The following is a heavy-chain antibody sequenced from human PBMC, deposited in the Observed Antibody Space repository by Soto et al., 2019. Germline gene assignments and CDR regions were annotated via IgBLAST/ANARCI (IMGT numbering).Heavy chain of an antibody. CDR1: GGIFTNNA. Sequence: QVQVVQSGAEVKKPGSSVKVSCKVSGGIFTNNAISWVRQAPGQGLEWLGGVIPLLDTAYYGQIFRGRLRIAADVGTTTAYMELSGLTSADTAVYFCAAGGHNDGYNFYHGMDVWGQGTTVTVS. D-gene: IGHD5-18*01. CDR2: VIPLLDTA. CDR3: AAGGHNDGYNFYHGMDV. J-gene: IGHJ6*02. V-gene: IGHV1-69*01.